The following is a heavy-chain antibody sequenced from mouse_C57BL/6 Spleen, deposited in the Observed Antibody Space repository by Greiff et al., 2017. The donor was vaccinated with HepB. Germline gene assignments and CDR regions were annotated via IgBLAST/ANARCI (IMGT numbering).Heavy chain of an antibody. Sequence: QVQLQQSGPELVKPGASVKLSCKASGYTFTSYDINWVKQRPGQGLEWIGWIYPRDGSTKYNEKFKGKATLTVDTSSSTAYMELHSLTSEDSAVYFCAREGYYYGSSLYYFDYWGQGTTLTVSS. V-gene: IGHV1-85*01. CDR2: IYPRDGST. J-gene: IGHJ2*01. CDR3: AREGYYYGSSLYYFDY. D-gene: IGHD1-1*01. CDR1: GYTFTSYD.